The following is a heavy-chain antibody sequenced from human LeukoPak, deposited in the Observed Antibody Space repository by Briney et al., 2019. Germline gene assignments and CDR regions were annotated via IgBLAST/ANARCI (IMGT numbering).Heavy chain of an antibody. CDR1: VFTLRSSS. CDR3: GRGFIY. V-gene: IGHV3-21*01. CDR2: ITGSSGNT. Sequence: PRGSLRLSPAPSVFTLRSSSIICVPHPPGKGLEWVSTITGSSGNTYVAKPAKGRFNNTRGNAKSSLYLQRNRLRVDDTAVYYCGRGFIYWGQGTLVTVAS. J-gene: IGHJ4*02.